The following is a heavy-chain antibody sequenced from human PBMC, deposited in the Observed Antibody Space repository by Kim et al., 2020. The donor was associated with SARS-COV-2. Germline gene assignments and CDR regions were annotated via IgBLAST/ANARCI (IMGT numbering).Heavy chain of an antibody. D-gene: IGHD4-17*01. Sequence: ASVKGRLTISRDDSKNTAYLQMNSLKTEDTAVYYCTRRGNYGDYPTYYDPWGQGTLVTVSS. CDR3: TRRGNYGDYPTYYDP. V-gene: IGHV3-73*01. J-gene: IGHJ5*02.